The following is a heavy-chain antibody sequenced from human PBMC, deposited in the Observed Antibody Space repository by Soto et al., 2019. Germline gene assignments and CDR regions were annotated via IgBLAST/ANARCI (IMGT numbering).Heavy chain of an antibody. J-gene: IGHJ6*02. CDR2: IYFSGNI. CDR1: DGSISRCYPY. CDR3: ARVTGSDHCGMDA. V-gene: IGHV4-39*01. Sequence: SEPLSLKCRVSDGSISRCYPYWDWIHQPTGKGLEWIGSIYFSGNIYHNPSLKSRVTMSIDTSKKQFSLNLSSVTAADTAVYYCARVTGSDHCGMDAWGPGTTVTHS. D-gene: IGHD5-18*01.